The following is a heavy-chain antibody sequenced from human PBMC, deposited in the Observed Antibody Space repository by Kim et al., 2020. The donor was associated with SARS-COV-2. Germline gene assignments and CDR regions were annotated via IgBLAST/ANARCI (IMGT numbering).Heavy chain of an antibody. V-gene: IGHV3-74*01. J-gene: IGHJ5*02. Sequence: GGSLRLSCAASGFTFSSYWMHWVRQAPGKGLVWVSRINSDGSSTSYADSVKGRFTISRDNAKNTLYLQMNSLRAEDTAVYYCARAPYYYDSSGQGDNWFDPWGQGTLVTVSS. CDR1: GFTFSSYW. CDR2: INSDGSST. D-gene: IGHD3-22*01. CDR3: ARAPYYYDSSGQGDNWFDP.